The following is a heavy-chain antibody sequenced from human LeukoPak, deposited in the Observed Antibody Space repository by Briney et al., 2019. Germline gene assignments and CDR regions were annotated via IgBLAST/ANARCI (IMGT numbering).Heavy chain of an antibody. J-gene: IGHJ1*01. CDR3: ARGLYSSGWAEYFQH. CDR1: RYTFTSYA. D-gene: IGHD6-19*01. V-gene: IGHV1-3*01. CDR2: INAGNGNT. Sequence: ASVKVSCKASRYTFTSYAMHWVRQAPGQRLEWMGWINAGNGNTKYSQKFQGRVTITRDTSASTAYMELSSLRSEDTAVYYCARGLYSSGWAEYFQHWGQGTLVTVSS.